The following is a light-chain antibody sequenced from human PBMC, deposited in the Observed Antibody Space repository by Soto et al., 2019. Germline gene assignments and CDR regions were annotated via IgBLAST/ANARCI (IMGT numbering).Light chain of an antibody. Sequence: EIVMTQSPSTLSVSPAERSTLSCRASQSVSSNLAWYQQKPGQAPRLLIYGASTRATGIPARFSGSGSGTEFTLTISSLQSEDFAVYYCQQYNNWPRWTFGQGTKVDIK. CDR1: QSVSSN. V-gene: IGKV3-15*01. J-gene: IGKJ1*01. CDR3: QQYNNWPRWT. CDR2: GAS.